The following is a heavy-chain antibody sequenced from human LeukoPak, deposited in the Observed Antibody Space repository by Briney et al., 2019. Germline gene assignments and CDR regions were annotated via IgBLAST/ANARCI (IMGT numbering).Heavy chain of an antibody. Sequence: ASVKVSCKASGYTFTSYDINWVRQATGQGLEWMGWMNPNSGNTGYAQKFQGRVTMTRNTSISTAYMELSSLRSDDTAVYFCARGMEPLNLYYMDVWGKGTTVTVSS. D-gene: IGHD1-26*01. CDR2: MNPNSGNT. V-gene: IGHV1-8*01. CDR3: ARGMEPLNLYYMDV. J-gene: IGHJ6*03. CDR1: GYTFTSYD.